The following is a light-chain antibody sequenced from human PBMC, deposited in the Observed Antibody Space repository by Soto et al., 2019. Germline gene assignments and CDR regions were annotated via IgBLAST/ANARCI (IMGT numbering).Light chain of an antibody. CDR3: QQSYSTRRT. CDR1: QSISSY. J-gene: IGKJ2*01. CDR2: AAS. V-gene: IGKV1-39*01. Sequence: DIQMTQSPSSLSASVGDRVTITCRASQSISSYLNWYQQKPGKAPKLLIYAASSLQSGVPSRFSGSGSGTDFTLTISSLQPEDSATYYCQQSYSTRRTFGQGTKLEIK.